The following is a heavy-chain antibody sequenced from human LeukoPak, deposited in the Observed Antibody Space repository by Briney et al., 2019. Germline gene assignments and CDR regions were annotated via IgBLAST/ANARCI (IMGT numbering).Heavy chain of an antibody. CDR3: ARGRVVPAARGEVGINDY. CDR2: INHSGST. CDR1: GGSFSGYY. D-gene: IGHD2-2*01. J-gene: IGHJ4*02. Sequence: SETLSLTCAVYGGSFSGYYWSWIRQPPGKGLEWIGEINHSGSTNYNPSLKSQVTISVDTSKNQFSLKLSSVTAADTAVYYCARGRVVPAARGEVGINDYWGQGTLVTVSS. V-gene: IGHV4-34*01.